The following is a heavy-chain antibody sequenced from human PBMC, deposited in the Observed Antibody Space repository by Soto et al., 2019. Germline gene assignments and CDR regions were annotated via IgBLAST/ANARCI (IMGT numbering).Heavy chain of an antibody. V-gene: IGHV1-46*03. D-gene: IGHD6-13*01. Sequence: ASVKVSCKASGYTFTSYYIQWVRQAPGQGLEWMGMINPSGGRTSYAQKFQGRVTMTRDTSTSTVYMELSSLRSADTAVYYCARVVAAAGTWSYYFDDWGQGTLVTVSS. CDR2: INPSGGRT. CDR3: ARVVAAAGTWSYYFDD. CDR1: GYTFTSYY. J-gene: IGHJ4*02.